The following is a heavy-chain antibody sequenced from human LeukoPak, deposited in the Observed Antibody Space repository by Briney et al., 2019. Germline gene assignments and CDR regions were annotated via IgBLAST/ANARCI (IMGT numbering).Heavy chain of an antibody. CDR1: GFTFSSYE. V-gene: IGHV3-48*03. J-gene: IGHJ4*02. CDR3: ARESGYGDYGY. D-gene: IGHD4-17*01. Sequence: GGSLTLSCAASGFTFSSYEMNWVRHPPEKGLDWGSYISIIGSTIYYADSLKGRFTISRDNAKNSLYLQMNSVRAEDTAVYYCARESGYGDYGYWGQGTLVTVSS. CDR2: ISIIGSTI.